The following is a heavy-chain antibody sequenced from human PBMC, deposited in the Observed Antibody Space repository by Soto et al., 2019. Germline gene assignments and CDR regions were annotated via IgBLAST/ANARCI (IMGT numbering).Heavy chain of an antibody. Sequence: GGSLTLSCAASGFTFSSYGMHWVRQAPGKGLEWVAVISYDGSNKYYADSVKGRFTISRDNSKNTLYLQMNSLRAEDTAVYYCAKDSGYCISTSCSNWFDPWGQGTLVTVSS. D-gene: IGHD2-2*01. J-gene: IGHJ5*02. CDR1: GFTFSSYG. CDR2: ISYDGSNK. CDR3: AKDSGYCISTSCSNWFDP. V-gene: IGHV3-30*18.